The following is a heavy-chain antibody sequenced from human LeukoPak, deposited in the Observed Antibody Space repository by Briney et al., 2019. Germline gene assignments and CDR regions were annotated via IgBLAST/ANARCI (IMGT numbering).Heavy chain of an antibody. D-gene: IGHD1-26*01. J-gene: IGHJ4*02. Sequence: ASVKVSCKASGYTFTGYDINWVRQATGQGLEWMGWMNPDTGDTGYAQKFQGRVTMTRNTSIDTAYMELSDLRSEDTAVDYCTRGSLSGSSRDYWGQGTLVTVSS. CDR1: GYTFTGYD. CDR2: MNPDTGDT. CDR3: TRGSLSGSSRDY. V-gene: IGHV1-8*01.